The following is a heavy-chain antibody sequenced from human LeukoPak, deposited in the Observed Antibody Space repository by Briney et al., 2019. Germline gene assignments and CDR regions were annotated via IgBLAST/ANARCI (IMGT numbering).Heavy chain of an antibody. J-gene: IGHJ4*02. CDR3: ARTGASSGWYVGDY. CDR2: INPNSGGT. D-gene: IGHD6-19*01. V-gene: IGHV1-2*06. CDR1: GYAFTGYY. Sequence: GASVKVSCKASGYAFTGYYMHWVRQAPGQGLERMGRINPNSGGTNYAQKFQGRVTITRDTSASTAYMELSSLRSEDTAVYYCARTGASSGWYVGDYWGQGTLVTVSS.